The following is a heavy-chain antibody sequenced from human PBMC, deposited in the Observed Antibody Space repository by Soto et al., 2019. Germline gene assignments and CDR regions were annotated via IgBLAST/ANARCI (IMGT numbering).Heavy chain of an antibody. J-gene: IGHJ6*03. V-gene: IGHV1-18*01. CDR1: GYTFTSYG. CDR2: ISAYNGNT. D-gene: IGHD2-2*01. Sequence: ASVKVSCKASGYTFTSYGISWVRQAPGQGLEWMGWISAYNGNTNYAQKLQGRVTMTTDTSTSTAYMELRSLRSDDTAVYYCARDPRGDIGVVPADYYYYMDVWGKGTTVTVSS. CDR3: ARDPRGDIGVVPADYYYYMDV.